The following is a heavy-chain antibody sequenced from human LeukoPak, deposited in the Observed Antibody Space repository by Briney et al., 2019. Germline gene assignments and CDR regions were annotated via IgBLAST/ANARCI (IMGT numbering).Heavy chain of an antibody. Sequence: SETLSLTCTVSGGSIISYYWSWLGQPPGKGLEGIGYIYYSGSTNYIPSLQSRVTISVDTSKNQFSLKLSSVTAADTAVYYCARDRITYPQLGMDVWGQGTTVTVSS. J-gene: IGHJ6*02. CDR3: ARDRITYPQLGMDV. CDR1: GGSIISYY. D-gene: IGHD3-16*01. CDR2: IYYSGST. V-gene: IGHV4-59*01.